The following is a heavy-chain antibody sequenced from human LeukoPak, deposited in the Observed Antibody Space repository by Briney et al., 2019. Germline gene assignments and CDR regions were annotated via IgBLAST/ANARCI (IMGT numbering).Heavy chain of an antibody. CDR1: GFTFSSYA. D-gene: IGHD3-3*01. CDR2: ISGSVGST. CDR3: AKGAFYDHSHFDH. J-gene: IGHJ4*02. Sequence: GGSLRLSCAASGFTFSSYAMSWVRQAPGKGLEWVSGISGSVGSTYYADSVKGRFTISRDNLKNTLFLQMNGLRADDTAVYYCAKGAFYDHSHFDHWGQGTLVTVSS. V-gene: IGHV3-23*01.